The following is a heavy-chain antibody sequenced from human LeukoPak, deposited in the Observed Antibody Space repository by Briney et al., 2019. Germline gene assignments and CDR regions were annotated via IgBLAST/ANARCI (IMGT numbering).Heavy chain of an antibody. CDR2: IYYSGST. CDR3: ARKPVTYPFDY. CDR1: GGSISSGDYY. Sequence: SETLSLTCTVSGGSISSGDYYWSWIRQPPGKGLEWIGYIYYSGSTYYNPSLKSRVTISLDTSKNQFSLKLSSVTAADTAVYYCARKPVTYPFDYWGQGTLVTVSS. J-gene: IGHJ4*02. D-gene: IGHD4-17*01. V-gene: IGHV4-30-4*01.